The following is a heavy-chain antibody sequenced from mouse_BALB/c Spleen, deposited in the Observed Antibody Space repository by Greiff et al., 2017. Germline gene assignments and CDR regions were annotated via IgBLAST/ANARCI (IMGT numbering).Heavy chain of an antibody. CDR2: IYPGNVNT. Sequence: QGQLQQSGPELVKPGASVRISCKASGYTFTSYYIHWVKQRPGQGLEWIGWIYPGNVNTKYNEKFKGKATLTADKSSSTAYMQLSSLTSEDSAVYFCAQDQRYYAMDYWGQGTSVTVSS. CDR3: AQDQRYYAMDY. CDR1: GYTFTSYY. V-gene: IGHV1S56*01. J-gene: IGHJ4*01.